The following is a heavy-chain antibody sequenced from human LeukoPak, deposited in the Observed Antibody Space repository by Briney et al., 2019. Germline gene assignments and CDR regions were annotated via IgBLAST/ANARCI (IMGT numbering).Heavy chain of an antibody. Sequence: GGSLRLSCAASGFTFSSYSMNWVRQAPGKGLEWVSSISSSSSYIYYADSVKGRFTISRDNAKNSLYLQMNSLRAEDTAVYYCAREGSGSILSGYWGQGTLVTVSS. D-gene: IGHD1-26*01. CDR3: AREGSGSILSGY. J-gene: IGHJ4*02. CDR1: GFTFSSYS. V-gene: IGHV3-21*01. CDR2: ISSSSSYI.